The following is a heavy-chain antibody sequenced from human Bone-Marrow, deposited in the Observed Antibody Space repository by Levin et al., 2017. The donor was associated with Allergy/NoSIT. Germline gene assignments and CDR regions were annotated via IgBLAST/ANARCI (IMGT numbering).Heavy chain of an antibody. CDR2: IRPIFGTA. CDR3: TMEATIVVLPAAGDSFDI. CDR1: GGTFSSNA. Sequence: VASVKVSCKASGGTFSSNALNWVRQAPGQGLEWMGGIRPIFGTADYAQKYQGRVSITADESTGTAYMELSSLRSEDTAMYYCTMEATIVVLPAAGDSFDIWGQGTMVTVSS. J-gene: IGHJ3*02. V-gene: IGHV1-69*13. D-gene: IGHD2-2*01.